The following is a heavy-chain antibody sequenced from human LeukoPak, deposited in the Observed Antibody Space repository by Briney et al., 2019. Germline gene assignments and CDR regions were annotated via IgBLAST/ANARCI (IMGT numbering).Heavy chain of an antibody. CDR2: INPSGGST. V-gene: IGHV1-46*01. D-gene: IGHD3-22*01. Sequence: ASVKVSCKASVYTFTSYYMHWVRQAPGQGLEWMGIINPSGGSTSYAQKFQGRVTMTRDTSTSTVYMELSSLRSEDTAVYYCARDRYYYDSSGYISGISLDYWGPGTLVTVSS. CDR3: ARDRYYYDSSGYISGISLDY. CDR1: VYTFTSYY. J-gene: IGHJ4*02.